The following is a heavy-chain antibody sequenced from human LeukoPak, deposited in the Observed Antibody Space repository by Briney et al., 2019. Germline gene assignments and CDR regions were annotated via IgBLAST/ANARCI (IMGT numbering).Heavy chain of an antibody. J-gene: IGHJ4*02. D-gene: IGHD6-19*01. CDR2: VNPNSGNT. V-gene: IGHV1-8*02. CDR3: ARSGWYDPTSDY. CDR1: GGTFSSYA. Sequence: ASVKVSCKASGGTFSSYAINWVRQATGQGLEWMGWVNPNSGNTGYAQKFQGRVTMTRNTSISTAYMELSSLRSEDTAVYYCARSGWYDPTSDYWGQGTLVTVSS.